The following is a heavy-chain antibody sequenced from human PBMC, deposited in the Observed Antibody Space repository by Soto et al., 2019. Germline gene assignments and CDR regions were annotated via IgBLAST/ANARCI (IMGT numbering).Heavy chain of an antibody. CDR1: GGSISSDNYH. V-gene: IGHV4-30-4*08. CDR3: VRADEGGDRDYYGLDV. CDR2: IYYSGSI. D-gene: IGHD2-21*02. Sequence: QVQLQQSGPGLVKPSQTLSLTCTVSGGSISSDNYHWTWIRQSPGKGLEWIGYIYYSGSIFYNPSFKSRVTISVDTAKNQFSLELRAVTAADTAVYFCVRADEGGDRDYYGLDVWGQGTTVTVSS. J-gene: IGHJ6*02.